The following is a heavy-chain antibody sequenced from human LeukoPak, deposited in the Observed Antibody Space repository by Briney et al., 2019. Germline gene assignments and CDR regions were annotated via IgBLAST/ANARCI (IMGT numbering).Heavy chain of an antibody. CDR1: RGSTSRDY. J-gene: IGHJ4*02. D-gene: IGHD3-10*01. CDR3: ARHWGVRGVILENYFDY. V-gene: IGHV4-59*08. CDR2: ICTSMST. Sequence: PQTLSPTCTLSRGSTSRDYWSWSREPPGQGVKCIGYICTSMSTKYNPTPRRRVIMSVDPSKSPFSLKLSSVTAADTAVYYCARHWGVRGVILENYFDYWGQGTLVTVSS.